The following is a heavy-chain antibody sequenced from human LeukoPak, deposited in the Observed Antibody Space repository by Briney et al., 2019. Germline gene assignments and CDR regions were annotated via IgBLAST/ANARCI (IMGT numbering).Heavy chain of an antibody. Sequence: ASVKVSCKASGYPFSNDDVNWVRQATGQGLEWMAWMNPGSGDTGYAQKFQGRLTMSSNISMNTASMELRSLTSEDTAVYFCARSRRGYYMDVWGTGTPVTVSS. CDR2: MNPGSGDT. CDR1: GYPFSNDD. J-gene: IGHJ6*03. CDR3: ARSRRGYYMDV. V-gene: IGHV1-8*01.